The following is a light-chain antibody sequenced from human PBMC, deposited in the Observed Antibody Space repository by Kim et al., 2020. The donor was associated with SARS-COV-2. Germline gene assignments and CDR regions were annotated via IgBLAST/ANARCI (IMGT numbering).Light chain of an antibody. Sequence: DTQMTQSPSTLSASVGDRVTITCRASQSVFNWLVWYHYKPGKAPKLLMYDASTLESGIPSRFSGSGYGTEFILTINGLHPDDFATYYCQRNSAYPHTFGQGAKMDI. J-gene: IGKJ2*01. CDR3: QRNSAYPHT. CDR2: DAS. V-gene: IGKV1-5*01. CDR1: QSVFNW.